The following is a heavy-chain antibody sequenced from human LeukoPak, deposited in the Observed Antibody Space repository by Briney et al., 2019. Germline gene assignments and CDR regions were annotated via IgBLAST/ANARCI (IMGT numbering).Heavy chain of an antibody. V-gene: IGHV1-2*02. J-gene: IGHJ5*02. CDR3: ARGPHRYCSSTRCYRYNWFDP. D-gene: IGHD2-2*02. Sequence: GSSVKVSCKASVYTFTGFYMHWVRQAPGQGREWMGWSNPNSCGTNYAQKFQDRVTMTRDTSISTAYMELSRLRSDDTAVYYSARGPHRYCSSTRCYRYNWFDPWGQGTLVTVSS. CDR1: VYTFTGFY. CDR2: SNPNSCGT.